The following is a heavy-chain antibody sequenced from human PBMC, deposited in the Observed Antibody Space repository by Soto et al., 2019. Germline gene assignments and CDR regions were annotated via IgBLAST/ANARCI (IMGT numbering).Heavy chain of an antibody. CDR2: TVVGSGNT. Sequence: SVKVSCKASGFTFTSSAVQWVRQARGQRLEWIGWTVVGSGNTNYAQKFQERVTITRDMSTSTAYMELSSLRSEDTAVYYCAADPRYYDFWSGYPAGPDYWGQGTLVTVSS. D-gene: IGHD3-3*01. CDR3: AADPRYYDFWSGYPAGPDY. J-gene: IGHJ4*02. CDR1: GFTFTSSA. V-gene: IGHV1-58*01.